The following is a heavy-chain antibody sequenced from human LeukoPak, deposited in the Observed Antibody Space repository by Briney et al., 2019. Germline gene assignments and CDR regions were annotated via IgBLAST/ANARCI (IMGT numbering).Heavy chain of an antibody. J-gene: IGHJ5*02. Sequence: KASGTLSLTCTVSGGSISSGTYYWSWMRQPAGKGLEWIGRIYTSRSTNYNPSLKSRVTISVDTSKNQFSLKLSSVTAADTAVYYCARDGGNSGSYYVVGNWFDPWGQGTLVTVSS. V-gene: IGHV4-61*02. D-gene: IGHD1-26*01. CDR3: ARDGGNSGSYYVVGNWFDP. CDR2: IYTSRST. CDR1: GGSISSGTYY.